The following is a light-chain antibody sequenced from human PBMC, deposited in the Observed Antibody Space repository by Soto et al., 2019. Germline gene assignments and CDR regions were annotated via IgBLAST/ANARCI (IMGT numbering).Light chain of an antibody. Sequence: EIVMTQSPATLSVSPGERATLSCWASHSISSTLAWYQQKPGQAPRLLICGASIRATGLPASFSGSGSGTEFTLTINSLQSEDFAVYYCQQYDKWSITFGQGTRLDIK. CDR3: QQYDKWSIT. CDR1: HSISST. V-gene: IGKV3-15*01. CDR2: GAS. J-gene: IGKJ5*01.